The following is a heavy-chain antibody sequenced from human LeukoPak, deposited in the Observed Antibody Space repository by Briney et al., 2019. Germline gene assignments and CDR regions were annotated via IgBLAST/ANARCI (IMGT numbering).Heavy chain of an antibody. J-gene: IGHJ5*02. CDR3: ARDSRSGWGNWFDP. CDR2: ISSSSSTI. V-gene: IGHV3-48*01. CDR1: GFTFSSFE. D-gene: IGHD6-19*01. Sequence: PGGSLRLSCAASGFTFSSFEMNWVRQAPGKGLEWVSYISSSSSTIYYADSVKGRFTISRDNAKNSLYLQMNSLRAEDTAVYYCARDSRSGWGNWFDPWGQGTLVTVSS.